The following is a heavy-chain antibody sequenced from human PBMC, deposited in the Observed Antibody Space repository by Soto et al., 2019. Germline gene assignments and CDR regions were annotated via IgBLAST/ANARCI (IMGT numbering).Heavy chain of an antibody. CDR2: IYYSGST. Sequence: SETLSLTCTVSGGSISSGGYYWIWIRQHPGKGLEWIGYIYYSGSTYYNPSLKSRVTISVDTSKNQFSLKLSSVTAADTAVYYCASSAFKRSIAARQGGAFDYWGQGTLVTVSS. V-gene: IGHV4-31*03. CDR1: GGSISSGGYY. CDR3: ASSAFKRSIAARQGGAFDY. J-gene: IGHJ4*02. D-gene: IGHD6-6*01.